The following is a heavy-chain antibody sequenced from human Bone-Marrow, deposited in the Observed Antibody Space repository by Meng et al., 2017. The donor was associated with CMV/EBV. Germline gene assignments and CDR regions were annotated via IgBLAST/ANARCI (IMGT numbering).Heavy chain of an antibody. CDR3: ARDRS. J-gene: IGHJ4*02. V-gene: IGHV3-7*01. Sequence: PGGSLRLSCEASGFTFSRYWMSWVRQAPGKGLEWVANIKQDGSEKYYVDSVKGRFTISRDNAKNSLYLQMNSLRAEDTAVYYCARDRSWGQGTLVTVSS. CDR1: GFTFSRYW. CDR2: IKQDGSEK.